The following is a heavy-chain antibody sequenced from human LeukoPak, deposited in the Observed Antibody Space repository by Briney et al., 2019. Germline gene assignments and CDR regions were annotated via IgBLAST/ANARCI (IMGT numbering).Heavy chain of an antibody. CDR2: ISGSGGST. D-gene: IGHD3-10*01. Sequence: SGGSLRLSCAASGFTFSSYAMSWVRQAPGKGLEWVSAISGSGGSTYYADSVKGRFTISRDNSKNTLYLQMNSLRAEDTAVYYCARDLVRGVRAPTPYYFDYWGRGTLVTVSS. J-gene: IGHJ4*02. CDR1: GFTFSSYA. CDR3: ARDLVRGVRAPTPYYFDY. V-gene: IGHV3-23*01.